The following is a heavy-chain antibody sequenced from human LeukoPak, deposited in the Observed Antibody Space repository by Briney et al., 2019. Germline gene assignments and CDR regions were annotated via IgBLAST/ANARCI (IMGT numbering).Heavy chain of an antibody. CDR1: GFTFSSYA. V-gene: IGHV3-23*01. CDR2: ISGSGGST. J-gene: IGHJ5*02. Sequence: PGGSLRLSCAASGFTFSSYAMSWVRQAPGKGLEWVSAISGSGGSTYYADSVKGRFTISRDNSKNTLYLQMNSLRAEDTAVYYCAKPMYYDILTGYLSWFDPWGQGTLVTVSS. CDR3: AKPMYYDILTGYLSWFDP. D-gene: IGHD3-9*01.